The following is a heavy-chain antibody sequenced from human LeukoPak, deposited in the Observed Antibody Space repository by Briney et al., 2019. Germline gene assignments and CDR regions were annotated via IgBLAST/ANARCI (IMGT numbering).Heavy chain of an antibody. CDR2: ISSSSSYI. J-gene: IGHJ4*02. CDR1: GFTFSSYS. CDR3: ASLISRGGYSYGPTHDY. Sequence: PGGSLRLSXAASGFTFSSYSMNWVRQAPGKGLEWVSSISSSSSYIYYADSVKGRFTISRDNAKSSLYLLMNSLRAEDTAVYYCASLISRGGYSYGPTHDYWGQGTLVTVSS. V-gene: IGHV3-21*01. D-gene: IGHD5-18*01.